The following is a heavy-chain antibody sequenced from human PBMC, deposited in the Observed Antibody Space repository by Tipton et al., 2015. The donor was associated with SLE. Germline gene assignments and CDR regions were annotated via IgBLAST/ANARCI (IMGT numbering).Heavy chain of an antibody. Sequence: TLSLTCTVSGGSINSYYWSWIRQPAGKGLEWIGRVYSSGSTNFHPSLKSRVTMSVDTSRNQFSLRLSSVAAADTAVYYCARDQSSGWSYSFDYWGQGILVTVSS. CDR3: ARDQSSGWSYSFDY. D-gene: IGHD6-19*01. CDR1: GGSINSYY. J-gene: IGHJ4*02. V-gene: IGHV4-4*07. CDR2: VYSSGST.